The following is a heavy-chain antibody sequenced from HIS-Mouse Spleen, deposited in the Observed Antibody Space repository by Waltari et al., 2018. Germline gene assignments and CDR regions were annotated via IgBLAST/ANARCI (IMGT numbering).Heavy chain of an antibody. CDR2: INPKSGGT. CDR3: ARVSSGGSDFDY. Sequence: VQLVQSGAEVKKPGASVKVSCKASGYTFTGYYMHWVRQAPGQGAGWMGGINPKSGGTNYAQKFQGRVTMTRDTSISTAYMELSRLRSDDTAVYYCARVSSGGSDFDYWGQGTLVTVSS. D-gene: IGHD3-16*01. V-gene: IGHV1-2*02. J-gene: IGHJ4*02. CDR1: GYTFTGYY.